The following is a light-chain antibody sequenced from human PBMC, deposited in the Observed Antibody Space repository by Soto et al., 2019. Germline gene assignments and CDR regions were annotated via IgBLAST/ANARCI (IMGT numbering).Light chain of an antibody. Sequence: EIVLTQSPGTLSLSPGERATLSCRASQSVSNNYLAWYQQKPGQAPRLLIYGASNRATGIQDRLSGSGSGTDFTLTIRRLEPEDFAVYYCQQYGSSPVTFGGGTKVDIK. V-gene: IGKV3-20*01. J-gene: IGKJ4*01. CDR1: QSVSNNY. CDR3: QQYGSSPVT. CDR2: GAS.